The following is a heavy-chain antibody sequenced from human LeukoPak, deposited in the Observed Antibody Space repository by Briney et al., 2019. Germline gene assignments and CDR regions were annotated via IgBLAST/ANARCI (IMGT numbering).Heavy chain of an antibody. CDR3: ARVSSGSYYFDS. J-gene: IGHJ4*02. CDR2: IYGSGST. V-gene: IGHV4-59*12. D-gene: IGHD1-26*01. CDR1: GGSISSYY. Sequence: SETLSLTCTVSGGSISSYYWSWIRQPPGKGLEWTGHIYGSGSTNYNPSLKSRVTISVDKSKNQFSLRVTSVTAADTAVYYCARVSSGSYYFDSWGQGTLVTVSS.